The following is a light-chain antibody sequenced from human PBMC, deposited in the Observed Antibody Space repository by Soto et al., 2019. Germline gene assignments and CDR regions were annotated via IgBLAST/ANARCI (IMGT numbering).Light chain of an antibody. Sequence: EIVLTQSPATLSLSPGERATLSCRASQSVGNNLAWYQQKPGQAPGLLIYEASTRATGIPARFSGRGSGTDFTLTISSLQPDDFATYYCQQYNSYPITFGQGTKVDIK. CDR1: QSVGNN. CDR3: QQYNSYPIT. V-gene: IGKV3-11*01. CDR2: EAS. J-gene: IGKJ1*01.